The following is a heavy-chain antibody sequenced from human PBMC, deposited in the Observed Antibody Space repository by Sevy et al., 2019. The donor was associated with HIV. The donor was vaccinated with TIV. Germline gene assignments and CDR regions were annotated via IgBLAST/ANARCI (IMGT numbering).Heavy chain of an antibody. CDR3: ARGRMDFWSGYYDF. Sequence: SKTLSLTCAVYGGSFSGYYWTWIRQFPGQELQWIGEINSDRQTKKNPSLSSRVTISVDSSKNQFSLKLISVTAADTAVYYCARGRMDFWSGYYDFWGRGTLVTVSS. V-gene: IGHV4-34*01. D-gene: IGHD3-3*01. J-gene: IGHJ4*02. CDR2: INSDRQT. CDR1: GGSFSGYY.